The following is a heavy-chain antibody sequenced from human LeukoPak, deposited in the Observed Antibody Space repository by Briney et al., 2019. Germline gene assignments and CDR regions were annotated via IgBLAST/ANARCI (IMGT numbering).Heavy chain of an antibody. Sequence: SETLSLTCTVSGGSVTDYYWSWIRQSPGKGLEWIGYIYYTGTSYNPSLKSRVTISADTSKNQFSLKLSSVTAADTAVYYCARAIVLQGYCSSTSCYEGCWFDPWGQGTLVTVSS. CDR1: GGSVTDYY. CDR2: IYYTGT. V-gene: IGHV4-59*02. D-gene: IGHD2-2*01. J-gene: IGHJ5*02. CDR3: ARAIVLQGYCSSTSCYEGCWFDP.